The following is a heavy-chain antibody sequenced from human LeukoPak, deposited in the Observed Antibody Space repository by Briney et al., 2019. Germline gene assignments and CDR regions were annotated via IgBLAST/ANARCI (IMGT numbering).Heavy chain of an antibody. CDR2: ISSSANYI. J-gene: IGHJ4*02. D-gene: IGHD2-15*01. V-gene: IGHV3-21*01. Sequence: PGGSLRLSCAASGFNMNWIRQAPGKGLEWVSSISSSANYIYYADSLRGRFTISRDNAKNSLYLQMNSLRVEDTAVHYCAPTCSGGSCPIDYWGQGTLVTVSS. CDR1: GFN. CDR3: APTCSGGSCPIDY.